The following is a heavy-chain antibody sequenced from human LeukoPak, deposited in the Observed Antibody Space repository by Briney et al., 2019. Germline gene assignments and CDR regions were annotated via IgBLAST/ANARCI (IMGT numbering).Heavy chain of an antibody. Sequence: ASVKVSCKASGYAFTSYYMHWVRQAPGQGLEWMGIINPSGGSTSYAQKFQGRVTMTRDTPTSTVYMELSSLRSEDTAVYYCARGIAAAEPLLQHWGQGTLVTVSS. J-gene: IGHJ1*01. CDR1: GYAFTSYY. CDR2: INPSGGST. V-gene: IGHV1-46*01. D-gene: IGHD6-13*01. CDR3: ARGIAAAEPLLQH.